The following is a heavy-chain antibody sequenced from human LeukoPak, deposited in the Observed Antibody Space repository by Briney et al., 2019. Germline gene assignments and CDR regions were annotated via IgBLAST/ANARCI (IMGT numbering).Heavy chain of an antibody. CDR2: ISDNGRST. Sequence: GGSLRLSCAASGFTFSTYTMNWVRQAPGKGLEWVSTISDNGRSTHYADSVKGRFTISRDNSKNTLDPQMNSLKAEDTAIYYCAKDVRPGGGGMDVWGQGTTVTVSS. CDR3: AKDVRPGGGGMDV. J-gene: IGHJ6*02. CDR1: GFTFSTYT. D-gene: IGHD3-10*02. V-gene: IGHV3-23*01.